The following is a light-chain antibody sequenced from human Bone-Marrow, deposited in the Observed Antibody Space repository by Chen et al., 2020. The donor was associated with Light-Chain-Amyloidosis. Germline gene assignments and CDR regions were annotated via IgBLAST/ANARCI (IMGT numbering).Light chain of an antibody. CDR1: SSDVGGDNH. V-gene: IGLV2-14*01. CDR2: EVT. CDR3: SSYTITNTLV. Sequence: QSALTQPASVSGSPGQSITISCTGTSSDVGGDNHVSWYQQHPDNAPKLMIYEVTNRPSWVPDRFSCSKSDNTASLTISVLQTEDEADYFCSSYTITNTLVFGSGTRVTVL. J-gene: IGLJ1*01.